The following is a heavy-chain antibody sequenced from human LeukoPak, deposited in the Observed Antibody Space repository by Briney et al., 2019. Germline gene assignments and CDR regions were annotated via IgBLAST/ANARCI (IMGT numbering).Heavy chain of an antibody. CDR2: IIPNFGTV. J-gene: IGHJ6*03. CDR3: ASRAISGPRTHPSYYYYYMDV. V-gene: IGHV1-69*05. CDR1: GGIIRRYA. Sequence: ASVKVSCKASGGIIRRYAISWVRQAPGQGLEWMGGIIPNFGTVNDAQKFQGRVTISTDESTSTAYMELSSLRSEDTAVYYCASRAISGPRTHPSYYYYYMDVWGKGTTVTVSS. D-gene: IGHD1-1*01.